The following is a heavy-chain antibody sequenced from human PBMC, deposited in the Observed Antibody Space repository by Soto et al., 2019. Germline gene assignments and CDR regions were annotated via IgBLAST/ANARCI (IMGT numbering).Heavy chain of an antibody. CDR3: ASAVGAYFDY. J-gene: IGHJ4*02. V-gene: IGHV3-7*05. CDR2: IKQDGSEK. D-gene: IGHD1-26*01. Sequence: EVQLVESGGGLVQPGGSLRLSCAASGFTFSSYWISWVRQAPGKGLEWVANIKQDGSEKYYVDSVKGRFTISRDNAKNSLYLQMNSLRAEDTAVYYCASAVGAYFDYWGQGTLVTVSS. CDR1: GFTFSSYW.